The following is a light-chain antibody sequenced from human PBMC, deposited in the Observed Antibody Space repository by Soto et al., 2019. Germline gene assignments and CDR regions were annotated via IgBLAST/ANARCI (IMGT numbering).Light chain of an antibody. CDR3: MQSTQLPPT. V-gene: IGKV2D-29*02. Sequence: DVVLNQSTLSLPVTPGEPASISCRSSQGLLHSSGYNYLDWYLQKPGQSPQLLIYEVSTRVSGVPDRFSGSGSGTDFTLEISRVETDDVGIYYCMQSTQLPPTFGQGTRLEIK. CDR2: EVS. CDR1: QGLLHSSGYNY. J-gene: IGKJ5*01.